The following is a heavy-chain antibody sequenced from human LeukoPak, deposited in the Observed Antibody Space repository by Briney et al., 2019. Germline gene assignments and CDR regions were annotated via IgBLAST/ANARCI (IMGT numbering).Heavy chain of an antibody. D-gene: IGHD5-12*01. CDR2: ISWSSDNI. J-gene: IGHJ5*02. CDR1: GFTFSSYD. V-gene: IGHV3-9*01. CDR3: AKDSGSSSGYESWFDP. Sequence: GGSLRLSCAASGFTFSSYDMHWVRQAPGKGLEWVSGISWSSDNIDYADSVKGRFTISRDNAKNSLYLQMNSLRVEDTALYYCAKDSGSSSGYESWFDPWGQGTLVTVSS.